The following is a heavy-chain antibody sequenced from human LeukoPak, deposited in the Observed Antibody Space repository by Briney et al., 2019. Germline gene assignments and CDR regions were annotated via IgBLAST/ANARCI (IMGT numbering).Heavy chain of an antibody. CDR1: GFTFSSYV. CDR3: AKDQQWLEYFDY. V-gene: IGHV3-23*01. D-gene: IGHD6-19*01. CDR2: ISGSAGST. Sequence: GGSLRLSCAASGFTFSSYVMSWVRQAPGKGLEWVSSISGSAGSTYYTDSVKGRFAISRDNSKNTLYLQMNSLRDEDTAIYYCAKDQQWLEYFDYWGQGILVTVSS. J-gene: IGHJ4*02.